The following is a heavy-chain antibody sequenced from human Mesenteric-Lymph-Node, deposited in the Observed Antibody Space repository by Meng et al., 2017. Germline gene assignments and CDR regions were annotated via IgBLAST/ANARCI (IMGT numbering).Heavy chain of an antibody. CDR1: GGSLSSRNW. CDR2: IYHSGST. D-gene: IGHD2-21*02. Sequence: QVGLRKSGPGLVQPSGTLSPTCAVSGGSLSSRNWWSWVRQPPGKGLEWIGEIYHSGSTNYNPSLKSRVTISVDESKNQFSLRLSSVTAADTAVYYCARVGAYCGGDCYHPRWGQGTLVTVAS. V-gene: IGHV4-4*02. CDR3: ARVGAYCGGDCYHPR. J-gene: IGHJ4*02.